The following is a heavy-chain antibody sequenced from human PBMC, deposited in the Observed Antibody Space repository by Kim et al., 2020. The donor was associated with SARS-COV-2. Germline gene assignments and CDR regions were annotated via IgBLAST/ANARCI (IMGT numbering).Heavy chain of an antibody. CDR3: ARGVGLGMSGSVIDV. V-gene: IGHV3-30*03. J-gene: IGHJ6*02. D-gene: IGHD7-27*01. Sequence: ADSVKGQFTISRDKSKNTLYLQMNSLGAKDTGVYYCARGVGLGMSGSVIDVWGQGTTVTVSS.